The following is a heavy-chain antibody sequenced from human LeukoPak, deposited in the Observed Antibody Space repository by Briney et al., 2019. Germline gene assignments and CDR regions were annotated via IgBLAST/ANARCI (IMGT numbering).Heavy chain of an antibody. D-gene: IGHD5-18*01. CDR1: GGSFRGYY. CDR3: ARAPRYSYGYGRYFDY. V-gene: IGHV4-34*01. Sequence: PSETLSLTCAVYGGSFRGYYWSWIRQPPEKGLEWIGEINHSGSTNYNPSLKSRVTISVDTSKNQFSLKLSSVTAADTAVYYCARAPRYSYGYGRYFDYWGQGTLVTVSS. J-gene: IGHJ4*02. CDR2: INHSGST.